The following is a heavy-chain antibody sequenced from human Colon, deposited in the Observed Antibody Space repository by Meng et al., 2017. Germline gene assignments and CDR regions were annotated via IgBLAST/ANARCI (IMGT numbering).Heavy chain of an antibody. CDR3: ARVPTTVDPFES. D-gene: IGHD4-23*01. V-gene: IGHV4-4*02. CDR2: IYQSGST. J-gene: IGHJ4*02. CDR1: GGSISSNNW. Sequence: LQESGPGLVKPSGTPSQTCTVSGGSISSNNWGSWVRQSPGRGLEWIGEIYQSGSTNYSPSLKSRVTISLAKSKNQFSLKVSYMTAADTAVYFCARVPTTVDPFESWGQGTLVTVSS.